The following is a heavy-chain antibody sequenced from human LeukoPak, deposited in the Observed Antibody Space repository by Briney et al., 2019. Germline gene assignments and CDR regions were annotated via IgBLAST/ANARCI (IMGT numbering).Heavy chain of an antibody. Sequence: PSETLSLTCAVYGGSFSGYYWSWIRQPPGKGLEWIGEINHSGSTNYNPSLKSRVTISVDTSKNQFSLKLSSVTAADTAVYYCARHRTYYDSSGYYRYFDYWGQGTLVTVSS. D-gene: IGHD3-22*01. CDR1: GGSFSGYY. J-gene: IGHJ4*02. CDR2: INHSGST. V-gene: IGHV4-34*01. CDR3: ARHRTYYDSSGYYRYFDY.